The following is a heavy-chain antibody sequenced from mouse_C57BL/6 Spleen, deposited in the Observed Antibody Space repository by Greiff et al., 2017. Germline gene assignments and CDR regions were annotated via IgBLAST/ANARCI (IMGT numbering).Heavy chain of an antibody. Sequence: QVQLKESGPGLVQPSQSLSITCTVSGFSLTSYGVHWVRQSPGKGLEWLGVIWSGGSTDYNAAFISRLSISKDNSKSQVFFKMNSLQADDTAIYYCARCYDYDGDWYFDVWGTGTTVTVSS. J-gene: IGHJ1*03. CDR3: ARCYDYDGDWYFDV. V-gene: IGHV2-2*01. D-gene: IGHD2-4*01. CDR2: IWSGGST. CDR1: GFSLTSYG.